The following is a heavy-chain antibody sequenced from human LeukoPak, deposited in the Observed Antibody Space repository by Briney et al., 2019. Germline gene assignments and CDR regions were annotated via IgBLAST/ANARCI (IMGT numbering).Heavy chain of an antibody. V-gene: IGHV3-64*01. CDR2: ISGDGGNT. J-gene: IGHJ6*03. CDR1: GFTFSTYT. Sequence: GGSLRLSCAASGFTFSTYTMHWVRQAPGKGLEYVSSISGDGGNTYYASSVKGRFTISRDNSKNTVYLQMGSLRAEDTAVYYCARVEQWLVPGYCDYMDVWGKGTTVTVSS. CDR3: ARVEQWLVPGYCDYMDV. D-gene: IGHD6-19*01.